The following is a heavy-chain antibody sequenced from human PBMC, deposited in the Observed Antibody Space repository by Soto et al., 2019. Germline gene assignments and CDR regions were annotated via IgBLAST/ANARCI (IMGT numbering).Heavy chain of an antibody. CDR3: ASAVCLGAVGADY. J-gene: IGHJ4*02. CDR1: GGSISSGGYS. CDR2: IYQSGST. Sequence: QLQLQESGSGLVKPSQTLSLTCAVSGGSISSGGYSWSWIRQPPGKGLEWIGYIYQSGSTYYNPSLKKRVTSSVERAKIPFSLKKSALSAADRAVYSWASAVCLGAVGADYWGQGTLVTVSS. D-gene: IGHD6-19*01. V-gene: IGHV4-30-2*01.